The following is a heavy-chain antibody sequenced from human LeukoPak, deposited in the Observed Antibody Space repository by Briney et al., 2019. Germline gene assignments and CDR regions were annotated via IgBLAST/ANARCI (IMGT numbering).Heavy chain of an antibody. Sequence: ASVKVSCKASGYTFTSYGISWVRQAPGQGLEWMGWISAYNGNTNYAQKLQGRVTMTTDTSTSTAYMELRSLRSDDTAMYYCARDSVGRPYGIVATPPGGYWGQGTLVTVSS. V-gene: IGHV1-18*01. CDR1: GYTFTSYG. J-gene: IGHJ4*02. CDR2: ISAYNGNT. CDR3: ARDSVGRPYGIVATPPGGY. D-gene: IGHD5-12*01.